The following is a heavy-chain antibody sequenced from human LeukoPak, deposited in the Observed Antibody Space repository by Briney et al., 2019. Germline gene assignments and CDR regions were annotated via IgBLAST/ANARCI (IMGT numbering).Heavy chain of an antibody. CDR1: GFTFNTYN. Sequence: KPGGSLRLSCAASGFTFNTYNMNWVRQAPGKGLEWISYISPSSSIIYYADSVRGRFTISSDNAKNSLYLQMNSLRAEDTAVYYCARDPCTTTSCYSYGFDVWGHGTMVTVSS. CDR3: ARDPCTTTSCYSYGFDV. V-gene: IGHV3-48*01. CDR2: ISPSSSII. J-gene: IGHJ3*01. D-gene: IGHD2-2*01.